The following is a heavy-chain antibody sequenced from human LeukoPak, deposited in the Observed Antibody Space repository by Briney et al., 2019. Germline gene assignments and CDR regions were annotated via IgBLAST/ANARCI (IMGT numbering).Heavy chain of an antibody. CDR1: GGSISSYY. J-gene: IGHJ4*02. Sequence: PSETLSLTCTVSGGSISSYYWSWIRQPPGKGLEWIGYIYYSGSTNYNPSLKSRVTISVDTSKKQFSLRLRSVTAADTAVYFCARGAEYYAIWRGYAGYSDYWGQGISVTVSS. D-gene: IGHD3-3*01. CDR2: IYYSGST. CDR3: ARGAEYYAIWRGYAGYSDY. V-gene: IGHV4-59*01.